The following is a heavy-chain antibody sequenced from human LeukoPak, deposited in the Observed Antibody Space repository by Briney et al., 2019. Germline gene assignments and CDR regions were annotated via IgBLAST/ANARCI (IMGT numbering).Heavy chain of an antibody. CDR2: INPNNGNV. CDR1: GYTFTSFD. CDR3: ARPTSRPSNYYSMDV. V-gene: IGHV1-8*01. J-gene: IGHJ6*03. D-gene: IGHD2-2*01. Sequence: GASVKVSCKASGYTFTSFDLNWVRQAPGQGLEWVGWINPNNGNVDYAQRFQGRVTMTRDTAISTVYMELSSLTYEDTAVYYCARPTSRPSNYYSMDVWGKGTTVTVSS.